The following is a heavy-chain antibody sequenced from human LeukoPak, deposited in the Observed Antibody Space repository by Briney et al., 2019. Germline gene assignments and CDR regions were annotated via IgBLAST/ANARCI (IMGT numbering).Heavy chain of an antibody. CDR1: GFTFSSYS. Sequence: GGSLRLSCAASGFTFSSYSMNWVRQAPGKGLEWVSSISSSSSYIYYADSVKGRFTISRDNAKNSLSLQMNSLRAEDTAVYYCARDKNYYDSSGYSYGYWGQGTLVTVSS. CDR3: ARDKNYYDSSGYSYGY. CDR2: ISSSSSYI. V-gene: IGHV3-21*04. D-gene: IGHD3-22*01. J-gene: IGHJ4*02.